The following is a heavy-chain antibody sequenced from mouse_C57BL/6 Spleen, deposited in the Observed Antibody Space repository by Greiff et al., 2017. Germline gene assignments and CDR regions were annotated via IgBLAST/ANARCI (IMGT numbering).Heavy chain of an antibody. CDR2: ISSGSSTI. D-gene: IGHD2-5*01. CDR1: GFTFSDYG. Sequence: EVKLVESGGGLVKPGGSLKLSCAASGFTFSDYGMHWVRQAPEKGLEWVAYISSGSSTIYYADTVKGRFTISRDNAKNTLFLQMTSLRSEDTAMYYCATAYYSNYVGFAYWGKGTLVTVSA. V-gene: IGHV5-17*01. CDR3: ATAYYSNYVGFAY. J-gene: IGHJ3*01.